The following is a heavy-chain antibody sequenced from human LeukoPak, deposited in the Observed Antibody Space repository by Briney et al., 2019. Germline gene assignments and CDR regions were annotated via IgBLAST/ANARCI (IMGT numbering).Heavy chain of an antibody. D-gene: IGHD2-15*01. CDR3: ATETECSGGTCYSYGWFDP. CDR2: ISYSGSA. CDR1: GGSVSSGLNK. V-gene: IGHV4-61*01. J-gene: IGHJ5*02. Sequence: SETLPLTCTVSGGSVSSGLNKWSWIRQPPGKGLEWIGDISYSGSATYNPSLRSRVTISVDTSTNQFSLTLGSVTAADTAVYYCATETECSGGTCYSYGWFDPWGQGTQVIVSS.